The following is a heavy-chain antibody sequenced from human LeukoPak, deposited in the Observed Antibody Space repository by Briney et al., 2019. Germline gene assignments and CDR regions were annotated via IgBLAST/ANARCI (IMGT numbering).Heavy chain of an antibody. V-gene: IGHV3-21*01. CDR2: ITSSGAYI. Sequence: PGGSLRLSCAGSGFTFNTYNMNWVRQAPGKALEWVSSITSSGAYIFYADSVRGRFTISRDNAKDSLYLQMNSLGPEDTAVYYCARDPYSGNYGNYYYYYMDVWGKGTTVTISS. D-gene: IGHD1-26*01. CDR3: ARDPYSGNYGNYYYYYMDV. CDR1: GFTFNTYN. J-gene: IGHJ6*03.